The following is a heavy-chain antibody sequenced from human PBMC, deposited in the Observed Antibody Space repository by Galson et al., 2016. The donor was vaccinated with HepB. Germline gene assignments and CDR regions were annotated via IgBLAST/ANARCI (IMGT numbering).Heavy chain of an antibody. CDR3: AKEMRWLKLGLDY. D-gene: IGHD5-24*01. V-gene: IGHV3-23*01. Sequence: SLRLSCAASGFTFTDLAMSWVRLVPGKGLEWVAGVSGNSGNNYYSDSVKGRVTISTDNSKNTLYLQMNSLRAEDTATYYCAKEMRWLKLGLDYWGQGTRVTVSS. CDR1: GFTFTDLA. J-gene: IGHJ4*02. CDR2: VSGNSGNN.